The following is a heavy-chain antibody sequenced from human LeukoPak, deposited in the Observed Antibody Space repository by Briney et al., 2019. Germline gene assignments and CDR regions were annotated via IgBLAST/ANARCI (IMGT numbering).Heavy chain of an antibody. CDR3: ARGGQWLPFDY. CDR2: IYHSGIT. J-gene: IGHJ4*02. Sequence: ASETLSLTCAVSSYSITTNHYWGWIRQPPGKGLEWIWNIYHSGITYYNPSLKSRVTMSVDTSKNQFSLKLSSVTAPDTAVFYFARGGQWLPFDYWGRGTLVSVSS. V-gene: IGHV4-38-2*01. CDR1: SYSITTNHY. D-gene: IGHD6-19*01.